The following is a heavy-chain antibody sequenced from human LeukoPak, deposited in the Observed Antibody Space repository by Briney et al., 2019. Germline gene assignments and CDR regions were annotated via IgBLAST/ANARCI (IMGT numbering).Heavy chain of an antibody. V-gene: IGHV3-7*03. D-gene: IGHD6-6*01. CDR1: GFTFGSYW. CDR2: IKQDGSEK. Sequence: PGGSLRLSYAASGFTFGSYWMSWVRQAPGKGLEWVANIKQDGSEKYYVDSVKGRFTISRDNAENSLSLQMNSLRAEDTAVYYCASAGGDSRSPLPFYYWGQGTLVTVSS. CDR3: ASAGGDSRSPLPFYY. J-gene: IGHJ4*02.